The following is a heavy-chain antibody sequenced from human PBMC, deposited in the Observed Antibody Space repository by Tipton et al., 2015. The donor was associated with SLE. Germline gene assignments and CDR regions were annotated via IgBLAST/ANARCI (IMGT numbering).Heavy chain of an antibody. CDR1: GGSFSGYY. J-gene: IGHJ3*02. Sequence: TLSLTCAVYGGSFSGYYWSWIRQPPGKGLEWIGYIYHSGSTYYNPSLKSRVTISVDRSKNQFSLKLSSVTAADTAVYYCARVGTNAFDIWGQGTMVTVSS. D-gene: IGHD7-27*01. V-gene: IGHV4-34*01. CDR3: ARVGTNAFDI. CDR2: IYHSGST.